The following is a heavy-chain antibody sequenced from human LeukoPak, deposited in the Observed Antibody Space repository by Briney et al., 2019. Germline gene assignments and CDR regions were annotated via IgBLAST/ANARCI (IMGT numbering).Heavy chain of an antibody. J-gene: IGHJ3*02. D-gene: IGHD6-13*01. V-gene: IGHV3-48*04. CDR3: AREAGYSSSWPLTSAFDI. CDR2: IGHTGSIT. CDR1: GFTFGSYS. Sequence: GGSLRLSCAGSGFTFGSYSMNWVRHAPGKGLEWVSYIGHTGSITDYADAVKGRFTISRDNAKNSLYLQMNSLRAEDTALYHCAREAGYSSSWPLTSAFDIWGQGTMVTVSS.